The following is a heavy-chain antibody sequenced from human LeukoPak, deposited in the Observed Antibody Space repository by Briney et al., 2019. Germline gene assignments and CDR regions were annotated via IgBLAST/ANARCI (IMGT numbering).Heavy chain of an antibody. J-gene: IGHJ4*02. CDR3: ARGPFTYSSSLREALDY. V-gene: IGHV1-18*01. CDR1: GYTFTSYG. Sequence: GASVKVSCKASGYTFTSYGISWVRQVPGQGLEWMGWISAYNGNTNYAQKLQGRVTMTTDTSTSTAYMELRSLRSDDTAVYYCARGPFTYSSSLREALDYWGQGTLVTVSS. CDR2: ISAYNGNT. D-gene: IGHD6-6*01.